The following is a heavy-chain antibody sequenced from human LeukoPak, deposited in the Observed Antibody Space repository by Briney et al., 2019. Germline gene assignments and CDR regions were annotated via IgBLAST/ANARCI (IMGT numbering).Heavy chain of an antibody. CDR3: ARDGRIAVAGTGYYYYGMDV. D-gene: IGHD6-19*01. V-gene: IGHV3-30*04. CDR1: GFTFSSYA. Sequence: GGSLRLSCAASGFTFSSYAMHWVRQAPGKGLEWVAVISYDGSNKYYADSVKGRFTISRDNSKNTLYLQMNSLRAEDTAVYYCARDGRIAVAGTGYYYYGMDVWGQGTTVTVSS. CDR2: ISYDGSNK. J-gene: IGHJ6*02.